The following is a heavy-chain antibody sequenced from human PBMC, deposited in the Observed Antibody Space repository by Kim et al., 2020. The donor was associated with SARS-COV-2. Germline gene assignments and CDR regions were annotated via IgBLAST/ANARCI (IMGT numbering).Heavy chain of an antibody. D-gene: IGHD6-19*01. Sequence: GGSLRLSCAASGFTFSTYGMHWVRQAPGKGLEWVAVISDDGSNKYYADSVKGRFSISRDNSKNTLYLQMNSLRAEDTAVYYCAKDRIAVTGEGAFDIWGQGTMVTVSS. V-gene: IGHV3-30*18. J-gene: IGHJ3*02. CDR1: GFTFSTYG. CDR2: ISDDGSNK. CDR3: AKDRIAVTGEGAFDI.